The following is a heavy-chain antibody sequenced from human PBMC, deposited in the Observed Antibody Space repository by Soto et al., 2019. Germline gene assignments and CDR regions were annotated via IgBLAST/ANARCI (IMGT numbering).Heavy chain of an antibody. Sequence: GASVKVSCKASGFTFTSSAVQWVRQARGQRLEWIGWIVVGSGNTNYAQKFQERVTITRDMSTSTAYMELSSLRSEDTAVYYCAAVSVFWSGYYHYYSYGMDVWGQGTTVTVSS. D-gene: IGHD3-3*01. CDR3: AAVSVFWSGYYHYYSYGMDV. V-gene: IGHV1-58*01. CDR1: GFTFTSSA. CDR2: IVVGSGNT. J-gene: IGHJ6*02.